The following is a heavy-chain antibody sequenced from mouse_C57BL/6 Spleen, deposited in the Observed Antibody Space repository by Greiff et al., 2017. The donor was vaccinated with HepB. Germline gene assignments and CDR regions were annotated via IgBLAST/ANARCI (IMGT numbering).Heavy chain of an antibody. CDR3: AREENYGSSYGAY. CDR2: IHPNSGST. J-gene: IGHJ3*01. D-gene: IGHD1-1*01. Sequence: VKLMESGAELVKPGASVKLSCKASGYTFTSYWMHWVKQRPGQGLEWIGMIHPNSGSTNYNEKFKSKATLTVDKSSSTAYMQLSSLTSEDSAVYYCAREENYGSSYGAYWGQGTLVTVSA. CDR1: GYTFTSYW. V-gene: IGHV1-64*01.